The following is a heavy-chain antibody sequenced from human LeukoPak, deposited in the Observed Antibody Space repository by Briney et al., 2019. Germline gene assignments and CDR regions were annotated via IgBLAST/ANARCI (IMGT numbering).Heavy chain of an antibody. CDR1: GYTFTSYY. Sequence: ASVKVSCKASGYTFTSYYMHWVRQAPGQGLEWMGWISAYNGDTIYAPELQGRVSMTTDTSASTAYMELRSLTSDDTAMYYYARVPSWEPLDSWGQGTLVTVSS. J-gene: IGHJ4*02. CDR2: ISAYNGDT. V-gene: IGHV1-18*04. CDR3: ARVPSWEPLDS. D-gene: IGHD1-26*01.